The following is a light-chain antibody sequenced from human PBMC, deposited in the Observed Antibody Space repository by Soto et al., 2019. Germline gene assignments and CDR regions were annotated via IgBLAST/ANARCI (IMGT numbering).Light chain of an antibody. J-gene: IGKJ4*01. CDR3: QKCGIAPFS. V-gene: IGKV3-20*01. Sequence: EIVLTQSPGTLSLSPGERATLSCRASQSVSSSYLAWYQQKPGQAPRLLISGASSRATGIPDRFSGSGSGTDFTLTVSRLEPEDFAVYYCQKCGIAPFSFGGGTKVELK. CDR2: GAS. CDR1: QSVSSSY.